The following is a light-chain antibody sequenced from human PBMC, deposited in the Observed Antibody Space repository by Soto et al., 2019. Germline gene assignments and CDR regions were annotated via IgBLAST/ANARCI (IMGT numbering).Light chain of an antibody. CDR3: AAWDDSLNGLV. Sequence: QSVLTQPPSASGTPGQKVTISCSGSSSNIGPNAVNGYQQLPGTAPKLLLSNNNQRPSGVSDRFSGSKSGTSASLAISGLQSDDEADYHCAAWDDSLNGLVFGTGTKVTVL. J-gene: IGLJ1*01. CDR2: NNN. CDR1: SSNIGPNA. V-gene: IGLV1-44*01.